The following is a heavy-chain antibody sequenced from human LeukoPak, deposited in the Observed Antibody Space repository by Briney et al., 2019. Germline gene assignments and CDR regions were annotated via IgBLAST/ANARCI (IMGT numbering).Heavy chain of an antibody. V-gene: IGHV1-69*04. CDR1: GGTFSSYA. CDR2: IIPILGIA. D-gene: IGHD3-16*02. J-gene: IGHJ5*02. CDR3: AREKPASFWFDP. Sequence: EASVKVSCKASGGTFSSYAISWVRQAPGQGLEWMGRIIPILGIANYAQKFQGRVTMTRDTSTNTVYMELSSLRSEDTAVYFCAREKPASFWFDPWGQGTLVTVSS.